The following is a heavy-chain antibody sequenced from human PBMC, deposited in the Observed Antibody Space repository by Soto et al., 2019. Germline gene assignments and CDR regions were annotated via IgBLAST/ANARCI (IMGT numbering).Heavy chain of an antibody. CDR2: FSATSENT. D-gene: IGHD6-19*01. V-gene: IGHV3-23*01. CDR1: GFFFSSYT. J-gene: IGHJ4*02. Sequence: EVQMLESGGGLVQPGGSLGLSCVGSGFFFSSYTMTWVRQAPGKGLEWVSSFSATSENTYYADSVRGGFTISRDNSKNTLFLQMTSLTAEDTAMYYCAKARDQQWVRLPFDYWGQGILVIVSS. CDR3: AKARDQQWVRLPFDY.